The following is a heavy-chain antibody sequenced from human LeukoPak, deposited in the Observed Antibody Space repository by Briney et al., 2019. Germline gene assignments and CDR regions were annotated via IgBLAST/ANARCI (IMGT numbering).Heavy chain of an antibody. J-gene: IGHJ4*02. D-gene: IGHD1-26*01. Sequence: GASVKVSCKASGYTFTSYDINWVRQATGQGLEWMGWISAYNGNTNYAQKLQGRVTMTTDTSTSTAYMELRSLRSDDTAVYYCAREDPWESPERYYFDYWGQGTLVTVSS. V-gene: IGHV1-18*01. CDR3: AREDPWESPERYYFDY. CDR2: ISAYNGNT. CDR1: GYTFTSYD.